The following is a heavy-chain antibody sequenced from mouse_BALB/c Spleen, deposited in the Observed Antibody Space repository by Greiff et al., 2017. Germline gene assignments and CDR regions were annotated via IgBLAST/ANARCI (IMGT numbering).Heavy chain of an antibody. D-gene: IGHD2-14*01. J-gene: IGHJ2*01. Sequence: EVQLVESGGGLVQPGGSMKLSCVASGFTFSNYWMNWVRQSPEKGLEWVAEIRLKSNNYATHYAESVKGRFTISRDDSKSSVYLQMNNLRAEDTGIYYCTRHYRYRDYFDYWGQGTTLTVSS. CDR3: TRHYRYRDYFDY. V-gene: IGHV6-6*02. CDR2: IRLKSNNYAT. CDR1: GFTFSNYW.